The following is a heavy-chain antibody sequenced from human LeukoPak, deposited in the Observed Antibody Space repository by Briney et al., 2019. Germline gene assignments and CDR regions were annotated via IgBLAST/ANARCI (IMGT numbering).Heavy chain of an antibody. Sequence: GGSLRLSCAASGFIFDDYAMHWVRHAPGKGLEWVSLISWDGGSTYYADSVKGRFSISRDNSKNSLYLQMNSLRAEDTDMSYCAKDTDYGDYYDGMDVWRKGTTVTVSS. V-gene: IGHV3-43D*04. CDR1: GFIFDDYA. J-gene: IGHJ6*04. CDR2: ISWDGGST. CDR3: AKDTDYGDYYDGMDV. D-gene: IGHD4-17*01.